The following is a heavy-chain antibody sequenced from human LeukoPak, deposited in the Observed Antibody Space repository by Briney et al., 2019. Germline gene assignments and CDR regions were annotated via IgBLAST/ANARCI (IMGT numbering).Heavy chain of an antibody. V-gene: IGHV3-11*06. J-gene: IGHJ4*02. D-gene: IGHD2-2*01. CDR1: GFTFSDYY. CDR2: ISSSSYT. CDR3: ARVRYCSSTSCEGPYYFDY. Sequence: GGSLRLSCAASGFTFSDYYMSWIRQAPGKGLEWVSYISSSSYTNYADSVKGRFTISRDNAKNSLYLQMNSLRAEDTAVYYCARVRYCSSTSCEGPYYFDYWGQGTLVTVSS.